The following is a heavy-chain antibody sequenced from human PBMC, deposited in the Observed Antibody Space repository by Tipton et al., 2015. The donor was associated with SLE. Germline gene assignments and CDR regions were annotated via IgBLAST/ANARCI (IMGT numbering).Heavy chain of an antibody. V-gene: IGHV1-3*01. J-gene: IGHJ4*02. Sequence: QSGAEVKKPGASVKVSCKASGYTFTSYAMHWVRQAPGQRLEWMGWINAGNGNTKYSQKFQGRVTITRDTSASTAYMELSSLRSEDTAVYYCARWAAAGQGFDYWGQGTLVTVSS. CDR2: INAGNGNT. CDR1: GYTFTSYA. D-gene: IGHD6-13*01. CDR3: ARWAAAGQGFDY.